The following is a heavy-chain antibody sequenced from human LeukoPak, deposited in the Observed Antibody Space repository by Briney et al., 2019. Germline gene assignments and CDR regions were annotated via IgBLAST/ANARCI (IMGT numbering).Heavy chain of an antibody. Sequence: LRLSCAASGFTFSDYYMSWIRQAPGKGLEWIGSIYYSGSTYYNPSLKSRVTISVDTSKNQFSLKLSSVTAADTAVYYCARATYYYDTRFDYWGQGTLVTVSS. J-gene: IGHJ4*02. V-gene: IGHV4-34*09. CDR2: IYYSGST. CDR1: GFTFSDYY. CDR3: ARATYYYDTRFDY. D-gene: IGHD3-22*01.